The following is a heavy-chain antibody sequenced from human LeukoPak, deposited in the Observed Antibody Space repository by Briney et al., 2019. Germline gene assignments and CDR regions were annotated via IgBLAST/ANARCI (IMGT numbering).Heavy chain of an antibody. CDR2: IIPIFGTA. D-gene: IGHD3-22*01. Sequence: SVKVSCKASGGTFSSYAISWVRQAPGQGLEWMGGIIPIFGTANYAQKFQGRVTITTDESTSTAYMELSSLRAEDTAVYYCAKEVYDSSGFYYYYGMDVWGQGTTVTVSS. CDR1: GGTFSSYA. V-gene: IGHV1-69*05. CDR3: AKEVYDSSGFYYYYGMDV. J-gene: IGHJ6*02.